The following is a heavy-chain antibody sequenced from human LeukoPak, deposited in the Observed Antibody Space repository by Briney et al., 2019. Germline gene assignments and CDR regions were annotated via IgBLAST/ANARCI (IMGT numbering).Heavy chain of an antibody. CDR1: GGSFSGYY. D-gene: IGHD5-18*01. Sequence: MTSETLSLTCAVYGGSFSGYYWSWIRQPPGKGLEWIGEINHSGSTNYNPSLKSRVTISVDTSKNQFSLKLSSVTAADTAVYYCARGHYGYGHPWWGQGTLVTVSS. J-gene: IGHJ4*02. CDR2: INHSGST. V-gene: IGHV4-34*01. CDR3: ARGHYGYGHPW.